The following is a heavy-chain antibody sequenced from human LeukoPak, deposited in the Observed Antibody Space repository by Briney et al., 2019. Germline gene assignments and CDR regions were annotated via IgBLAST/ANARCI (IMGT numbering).Heavy chain of an antibody. CDR1: GITFRNFA. Sequence: GFLGLLFGAPGITFRNFALHWVRQASGLGLGGVAVISYDGSNKYYADSVKGRFTISRDNSKNTLYLQMNSLRAEDTAVYYCARDAVGATDWYFDLWGRGTLVTVSS. V-gene: IGHV3-30-3*01. J-gene: IGHJ2*01. CDR2: ISYDGSNK. CDR3: ARDAVGATDWYFDL. D-gene: IGHD1-26*01.